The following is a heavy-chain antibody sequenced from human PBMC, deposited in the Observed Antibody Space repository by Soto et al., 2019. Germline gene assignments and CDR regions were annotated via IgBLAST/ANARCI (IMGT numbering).Heavy chain of an antibody. CDR1: GYTFTSYA. CDR2: INAGNGNT. J-gene: IGHJ4*02. Sequence: QVQLVQSGAEVKKPGASVKVSCKASGYTFTSYAMHWVRQAPGQRLEWMGWINAGNGNTKYSQKFQGRVTITRDTSASPAYMELSSLRSEDTAVYYCARSIVVVTAAEYWGQGTLVTVSS. D-gene: IGHD2-21*02. CDR3: ARSIVVVTAAEY. V-gene: IGHV1-3*01.